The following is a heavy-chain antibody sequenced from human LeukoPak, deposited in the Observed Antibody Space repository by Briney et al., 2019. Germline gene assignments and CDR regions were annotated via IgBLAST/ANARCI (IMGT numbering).Heavy chain of an antibody. CDR2: IGYTGDST. J-gene: IGHJ3*02. CDR3: AKSPTVDAAFDI. Sequence: AGGSLRLSCAASGFTFSSYAMNWVRQAPGKGLEWVSCIGYTGDSTFYADSVKGRFTVSRDSSKNTLFLHMNSLRAEDTALYYCAKSPTVDAAFDIWGQGTMVTVSS. D-gene: IGHD4-23*01. V-gene: IGHV3-23*01. CDR1: GFTFSSYA.